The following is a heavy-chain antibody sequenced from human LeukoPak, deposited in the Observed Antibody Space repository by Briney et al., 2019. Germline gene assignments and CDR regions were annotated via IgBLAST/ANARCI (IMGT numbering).Heavy chain of an antibody. Sequence: GGSLRLSCAASGFTFSSYAMSWVRQAPGKGLEWVSAISGSGGSTYYADSVKGRFTISRDNSKNTLYLQMNSLRAEDTAVYYCARDTPPLMTKYYYDSSGYPTPIDYWGQGTLVTVSS. CDR3: ARDTPPLMTKYYYDSSGYPTPIDY. CDR1: GFTFSSYA. V-gene: IGHV3-23*01. CDR2: ISGSGGST. J-gene: IGHJ4*02. D-gene: IGHD3-22*01.